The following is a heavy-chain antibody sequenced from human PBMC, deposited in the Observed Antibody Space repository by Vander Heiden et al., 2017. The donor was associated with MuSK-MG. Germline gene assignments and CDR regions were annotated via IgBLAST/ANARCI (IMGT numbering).Heavy chain of an antibody. CDR2: IIPILGIA. J-gene: IGHJ6*03. V-gene: IGHV1-69*04. D-gene: IGHD3-10*01. CDR1: GAPFSSYA. CDR3: ARGSGSYTGPYYYYMDV. Sequence: QVQLVQSGAEVKKPGSSVKVYCKASGAPFSSYAISWVRQAPGQGLEWMGGIIPILGIANYAQKFQGRVTITADESTSTAYMELSSLRSEDTAVYYCARGSGSYTGPYYYYMDVWGKGTTVTVSS.